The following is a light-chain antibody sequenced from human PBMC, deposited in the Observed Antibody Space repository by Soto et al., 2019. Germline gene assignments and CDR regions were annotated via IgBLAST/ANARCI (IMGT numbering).Light chain of an antibody. CDR2: AAS. CDR1: QSVSSY. CDR3: QQSFSTLGWT. J-gene: IGKJ1*01. V-gene: IGKV1-39*01. Sequence: DIQMTQSPSSLSASVGDRIIITCRASQSVSSYLNWYQQKPGKAPRLLIYAASSLESGVPLRFSGSGSGTDFTLTISSLQPEDFATYYCQQSFSTLGWTFGQGTKVDI.